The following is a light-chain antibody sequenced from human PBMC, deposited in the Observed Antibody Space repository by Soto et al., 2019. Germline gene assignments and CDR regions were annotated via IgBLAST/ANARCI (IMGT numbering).Light chain of an antibody. CDR1: SGHNSYI. V-gene: IGLV4-60*02. CDR2: LERSGNY. J-gene: IGLJ2*01. Sequence: QSVLTQSSSASASLGSSVKLTCTLSSGHNSYIIAWHQQQPGKAPRYLMKLERSGNYNKGSGVPDRFSGSSSGADRYLTISNLQFEDEADYYCETWDSTTHRVFGGGTKLTVL. CDR3: ETWDSTTHRV.